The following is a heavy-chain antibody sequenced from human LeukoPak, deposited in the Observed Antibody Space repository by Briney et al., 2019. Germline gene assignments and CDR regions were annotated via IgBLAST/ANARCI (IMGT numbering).Heavy chain of an antibody. CDR3: ARVAIYGSGSPYRDAFDI. CDR2: ISHSSSYI. J-gene: IGHJ3*02. Sequence: LAESVRLSCAASGCTFSSYSMSWVRQAPGKGLEWVSSISHSSSYIYYADSVKGRYNISRDNAKNSLYLQSNSLRAEDTVVYYCARVAIYGSGSPYRDAFDIWDQEPRDTVSS. D-gene: IGHD3-10*01. V-gene: IGHV3-21*01. CDR1: GCTFSSYS.